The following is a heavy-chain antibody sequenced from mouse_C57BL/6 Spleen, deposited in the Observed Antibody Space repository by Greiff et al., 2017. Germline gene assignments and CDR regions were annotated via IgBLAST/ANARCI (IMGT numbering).Heavy chain of an antibody. CDR3: ARDPHYYYGSSYGYFDY. V-gene: IGHV5-4*01. CDR2: ISDGGSYT. D-gene: IGHD1-1*01. Sequence: EVQGVESGGGLVKPGGSLKLSCAASGFTFSSYAMSWVRQTPEKRLEWVATISDGGSYTYYPDNVKGRFTISRDNTKNNLYLQMSHLKSEDTAMYYCARDPHYYYGSSYGYFDYWGQGTTLTVSS. CDR1: GFTFSSYA. J-gene: IGHJ2*01.